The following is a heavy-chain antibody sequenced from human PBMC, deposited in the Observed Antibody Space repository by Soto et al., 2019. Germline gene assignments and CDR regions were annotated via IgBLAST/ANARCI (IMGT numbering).Heavy chain of an antibody. CDR3: ARGGSRDWQVALDI. CDR2: IKHSGSS. Sequence: QVQQQPWGAGLLKPSETLSLTCAVSAGSFSHYYWNWIRQSPGKGREWIGKIKHSGSSNYNPSLRSRVSLSIDMSKNQFYLRLSSVTAADTAVYYCARGGSRDWQVALDIWGQGTMVTVSS. J-gene: IGHJ3*02. D-gene: IGHD2-21*02. V-gene: IGHV4-34*01. CDR1: AGSFSHYY.